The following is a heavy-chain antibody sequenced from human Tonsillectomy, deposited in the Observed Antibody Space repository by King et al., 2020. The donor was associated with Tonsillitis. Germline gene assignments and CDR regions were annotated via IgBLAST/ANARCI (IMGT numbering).Heavy chain of an antibody. CDR1: GFTFSNYA. J-gene: IGHJ4*02. CDR2: VSGSGGST. Sequence: VQLVESGGGSVQPGGSLRLSCAASGFTFSNYAMNWVRQAPGKGLEWVSGVSGSGGSTYYADSVKGRFTVSRDNSKNTLFLQMNSPRAEDTAVYYCAKDLMTIVTSLNSAAIDHWGQGTLVTVSS. V-gene: IGHV3-23*04. D-gene: IGHD4-11*01. CDR3: AKDLMTIVTSLNSAAIDH.